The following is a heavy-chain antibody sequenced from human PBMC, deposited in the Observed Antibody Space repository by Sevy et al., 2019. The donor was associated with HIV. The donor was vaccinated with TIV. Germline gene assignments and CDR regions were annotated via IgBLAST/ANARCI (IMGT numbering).Heavy chain of an antibody. J-gene: IGHJ4*02. V-gene: IGHV3-23*01. CDR2: FCFGNGTM. D-gene: IGHD2-8*01. CDR1: GFTFSRYT. CDR3: VREGCTKPHDY. Sequence: GGSLRLSCAASGFTFSRYTMTWVRQAPGKGLEWVSTFCFGNGTMNYADSAKGRFTISRDNSKNTLYLQMNSLRAEDTAIYYCVREGCTKPHDYWGQGTLVTVSS.